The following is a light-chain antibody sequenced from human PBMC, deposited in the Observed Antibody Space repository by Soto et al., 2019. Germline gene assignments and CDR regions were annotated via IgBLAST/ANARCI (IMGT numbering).Light chain of an antibody. V-gene: IGLV2-8*01. J-gene: IGLJ1*01. CDR3: SSYADSNSYV. CDR2: EVT. Sequence: QSVLTQPPSASGSPGQSVTISCTGTSSDVGGYNYVYWYQQHPGKAPKLMIYEVTKRPSGVPDRFSGSKSGNTASLTVSGLQAEDEADYYCSSYADSNSYVFGTVTKLTVL. CDR1: SSDVGGYNY.